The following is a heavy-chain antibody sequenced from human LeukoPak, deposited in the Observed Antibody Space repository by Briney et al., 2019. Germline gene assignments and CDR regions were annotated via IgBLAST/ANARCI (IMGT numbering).Heavy chain of an antibody. J-gene: IGHJ4*02. Sequence: SETLSLTCSVSGGSISSGDYYWSWIRQPPGKGLEWIGYIDYSGSTYYNPSLKGRITISVDTSKNQFSLKLSSVTAADTAVYYCARGPSYDILTGFDYWGQGTLVTVSS. D-gene: IGHD3-9*01. CDR1: GGSISSGDYY. CDR3: ARGPSYDILTGFDY. CDR2: IDYSGST. V-gene: IGHV4-30-4*01.